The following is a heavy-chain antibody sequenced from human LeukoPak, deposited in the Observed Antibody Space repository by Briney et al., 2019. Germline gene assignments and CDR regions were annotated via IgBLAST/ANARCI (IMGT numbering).Heavy chain of an antibody. CDR3: ARDGEATVTIDGAFDI. J-gene: IGHJ3*02. D-gene: IGHD4-17*01. CDR1: GYTFTSYG. CDR2: ISAYNGNT. Sequence: ASVKVSCKASGYTFTSYGISWVRQAPGQGLEWMGWISAYNGNTNYAQKLQGRVTMTTDTSTSTAYMELRSLRSDDTAVYYCARDGEATVTIDGAFDIWGQGTMVTVSS. V-gene: IGHV1-18*01.